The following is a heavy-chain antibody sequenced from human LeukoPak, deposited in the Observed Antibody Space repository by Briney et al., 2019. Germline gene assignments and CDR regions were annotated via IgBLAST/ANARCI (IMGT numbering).Heavy chain of an antibody. J-gene: IGHJ4*02. Sequence: SETLSLTCTVSGGSISSYYWSWIRQPPGKGLEWIGEINHGGSTNYNPSLKSRVTISVDTSKNQFSLKLSSVTAADTAVYYCARGGLSPGSSVDYWGQGTLVTVSS. CDR1: GGSISSYY. D-gene: IGHD3-10*01. CDR3: ARGGLSPGSSVDY. V-gene: IGHV4-34*01. CDR2: INHGGST.